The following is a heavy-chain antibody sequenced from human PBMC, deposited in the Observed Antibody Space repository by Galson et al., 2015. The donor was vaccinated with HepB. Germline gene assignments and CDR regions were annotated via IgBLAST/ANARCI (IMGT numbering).Heavy chain of an antibody. J-gene: IGHJ4*02. CDR2: IWYDGSNK. CDR1: GFTFSSYG. CDR3: AKDRAYYYDSSGYLFDY. V-gene: IGHV3-33*06. Sequence: SLRLSCAASGFTFSSYGMHWVRQAPGKGLEWVAVIWYDGSNKYYADPVKGRFTISRDNSKNTLYLQMNSLRAEDTAVYYCAKDRAYYYDSSGYLFDYWGQGTLVTVSS. D-gene: IGHD3-22*01.